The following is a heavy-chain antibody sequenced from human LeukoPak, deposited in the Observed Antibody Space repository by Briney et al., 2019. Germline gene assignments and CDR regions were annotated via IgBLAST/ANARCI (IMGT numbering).Heavy chain of an antibody. Sequence: ASVKVSCKASGYTFTGYYMHWVRQAPGQGLEWMGRINHNNGATNYAQKLQGRVTITGDTSISTAYMELSSLRSDDTAVYYCTRESGSYHGNDYWGQGTLVTVSS. CDR3: TRESGSYHGNDY. CDR2: INHNNGAT. D-gene: IGHD1-26*01. J-gene: IGHJ4*02. V-gene: IGHV1-2*06. CDR1: GYTFTGYY.